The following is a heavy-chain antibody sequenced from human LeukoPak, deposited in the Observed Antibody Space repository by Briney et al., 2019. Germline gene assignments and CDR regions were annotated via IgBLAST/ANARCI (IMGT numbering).Heavy chain of an antibody. J-gene: IGHJ6*03. CDR1: RGSISSYY. CDR2: IYTSGST. V-gene: IGHV4-4*07. CDR3: AREGAVAKNYYMDV. D-gene: IGHD6-19*01. Sequence: SETLSLTSTLSRGSISSYYWSWIRQPAGKGLEWIGRIYTSGSTNYNPSLKSRVTMSVDTSKNQFSLKLSSVTAADTAVYYCAREGAVAKNYYMDVWGKGTTVTVSS.